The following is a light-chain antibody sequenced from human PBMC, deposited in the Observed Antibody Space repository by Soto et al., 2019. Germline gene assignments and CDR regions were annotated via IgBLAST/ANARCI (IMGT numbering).Light chain of an antibody. V-gene: IGLV2-8*01. CDR2: EVS. J-gene: IGLJ3*02. CDR3: SPYAGSNIPWV. CDR1: SSDVGGYNY. Sequence: QSALTQPPSASGSPGQSVTISCTGTSSDVGGYNYVSWYQQHSGKAPKLMIYEVSKRPSGVPDRFSGSKSGNTASLTVSGLQAEDEADYYCSPYAGSNIPWVFGGGTKLTVL.